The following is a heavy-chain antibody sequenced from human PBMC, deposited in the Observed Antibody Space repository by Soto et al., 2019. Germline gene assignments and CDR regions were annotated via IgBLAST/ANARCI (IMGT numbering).Heavy chain of an antibody. CDR3: AVAMVREILIFESSGMHV. D-gene: IGHD3-10*01. V-gene: IGHV1-69*01. CDR2: LIPNFDTP. CDR1: GGTFNNYA. Sequence: QVQLVQSGAEVKKPGSSVKVSCKTSGGTFNNYAISWVRQAPGQGLEWMGGLIPNFDTPNYAQKFQDRLTIIADESTSTVSMELRSLRSDDTALYYCAVAMVREILIFESSGMHVWGQGTTVTVSS. J-gene: IGHJ6*02.